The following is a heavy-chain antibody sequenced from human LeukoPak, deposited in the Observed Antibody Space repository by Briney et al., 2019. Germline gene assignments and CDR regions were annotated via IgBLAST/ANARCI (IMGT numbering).Heavy chain of an antibody. J-gene: IGHJ4*02. D-gene: IGHD6-19*01. Sequence: ASVKVSCKASGYTFTSYDINWVRQATGRGLEWMGWMNPNSGNTGYAQKFQGRVTKTRNTSISTAYMELSSLRSEDTAVYYCARSNVAVAGNDYWGQGTLVTVSS. V-gene: IGHV1-8*01. CDR2: MNPNSGNT. CDR3: ARSNVAVAGNDY. CDR1: GYTFTSYD.